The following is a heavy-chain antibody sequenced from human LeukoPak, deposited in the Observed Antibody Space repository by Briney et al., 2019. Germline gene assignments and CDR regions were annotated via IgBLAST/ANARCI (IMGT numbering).Heavy chain of an antibody. D-gene: IGHD2-2*01. CDR1: GGSISSSRYY. CDR3: TTKLPAPN. Sequence: LSLTCTVSGGSISSSRYYWGWIRQAPGKGLEWVSYISSSGSTIYYADSVKGRFTISRDNAKNSLYLQMNSLKTEDTAVYYCTTKLPAPNWGQGTLITVSS. CDR2: ISSSGSTI. J-gene: IGHJ4*02. V-gene: IGHV3-11*01.